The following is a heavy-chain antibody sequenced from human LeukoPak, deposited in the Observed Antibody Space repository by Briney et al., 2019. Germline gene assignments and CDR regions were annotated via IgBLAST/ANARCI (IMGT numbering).Heavy chain of an antibody. CDR1: GGSLSPLY. V-gene: IGHV4-59*12. J-gene: IGHJ3*02. CDR3: ARAPVLLTVTPINGAWDI. Sequence: ETLSLSRTVSGGSLSPLYGSWIREPPSQGLGGGGYFFYDVSTNYHPSLKSRVIISADASKNQISLSLSSVTAADTAVYDCARAPVLLTVTPINGAWDIGGQGTMVTVSS. CDR2: FFYDVST. D-gene: IGHD4-17*01.